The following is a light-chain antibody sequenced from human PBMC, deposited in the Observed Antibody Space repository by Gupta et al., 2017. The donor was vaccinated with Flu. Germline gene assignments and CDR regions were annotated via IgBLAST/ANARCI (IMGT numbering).Light chain of an antibody. CDR1: KLGDKY. CDR2: QDT. V-gene: IGLV3-1*01. Sequence: SYELTQPPSISVSPGQTATITCSGDKLGDKYACWYQQKPGQSPVVVIYQDTKRPSGIPERFSGSNSGNTATLTISGTQAMDEADYYCQTWDSSTYVFGTGTKVTFL. CDR3: QTWDSSTYV. J-gene: IGLJ1*01.